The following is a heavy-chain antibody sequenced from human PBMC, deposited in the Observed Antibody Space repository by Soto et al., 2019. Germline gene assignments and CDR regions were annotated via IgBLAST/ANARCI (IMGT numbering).Heavy chain of an antibody. CDR3: ARDTGYTFGSLNY. CDR1: GYIFTDYA. Sequence: HVELVQSGADVKKPGASVTISCKASGYIFTDYALHWVRQAPGQRLEWMGWMNAGVGNTLYSQKFQGRITITRDTSASTAYMELNSLKSEDTAIYYCARDTGYTFGSLNYWGPGTLVTVSS. CDR2: MNAGVGNT. D-gene: IGHD5-18*01. V-gene: IGHV1-3*01. J-gene: IGHJ4*02.